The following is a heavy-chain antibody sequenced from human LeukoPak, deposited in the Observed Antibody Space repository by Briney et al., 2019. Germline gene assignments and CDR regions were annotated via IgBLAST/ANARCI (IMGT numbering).Heavy chain of an antibody. CDR2: ISGSGGST. CDR3: AKDIGGSYHRFDY. D-gene: IGHD1-26*01. V-gene: IGHV3-23*01. Sequence: PGASLRLSCAASGFTFSSYAMSWVRQAPGKGLGVVSAISGSGGSTYYADSVKGRFTISRDNPKNTLYLQMNSLRAEDTAVYYCAKDIGGSYHRFDYWGQGTLVTVSS. J-gene: IGHJ4*02. CDR1: GFTFSSYA.